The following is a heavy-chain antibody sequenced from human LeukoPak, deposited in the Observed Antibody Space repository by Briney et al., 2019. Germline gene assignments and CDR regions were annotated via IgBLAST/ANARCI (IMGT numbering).Heavy chain of an antibody. V-gene: IGHV1-69*10. J-gene: IGHJ6*02. CDR3: ASSEDSSGYVWEYYYYYYGMDV. CDR1: GGTFSSYA. D-gene: IGHD3-22*01. Sequence: ASVTVSCKASGGTFSSYAISWVRQAPGQGLEWMGRIIPILGIANYAQKFQGRVTITADKSTSTAYMELSSLRSEDTAVYYCASSEDSSGYVWEYYYYYYGMDVWGQGTTVTVSS. CDR2: IIPILGIA.